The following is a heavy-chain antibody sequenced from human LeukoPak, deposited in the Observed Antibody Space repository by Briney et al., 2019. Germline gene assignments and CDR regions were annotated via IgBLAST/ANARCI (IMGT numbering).Heavy chain of an antibody. V-gene: IGHV1-2*02. CDR3: ARVDSSDY. D-gene: IGHD5-18*01. CDR1: GYTFTSYG. J-gene: IGHJ4*02. CDR2: INPNSGGT. Sequence: ASVKVSCKASGYTFTSYGISWVRQAPGQGLEWMGWINPNSGGTNYAQKFQGRVTMTRDTSISTAYMELSRLRSDDTAVYYCARVDSSDYWGQGTLVTVSS.